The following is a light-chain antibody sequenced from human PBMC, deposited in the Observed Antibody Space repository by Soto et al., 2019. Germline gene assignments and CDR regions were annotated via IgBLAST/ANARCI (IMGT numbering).Light chain of an antibody. J-gene: IGKJ2*01. Sequence: EIVLTQSPGTLSLSPGERATLSCRASQSVGSNFIAWYQQKPGQAPRLLIYGASSRATGIPDRFSGSGSGTDFTLTISRLEPEDFAAYYCQLYGGSPMYTFGQGTNLET. CDR2: GAS. CDR1: QSVGSNF. V-gene: IGKV3-20*01. CDR3: QLYGGSPMYT.